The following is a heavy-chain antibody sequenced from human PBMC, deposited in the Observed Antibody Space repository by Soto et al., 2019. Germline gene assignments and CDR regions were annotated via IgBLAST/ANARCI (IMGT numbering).Heavy chain of an antibody. CDR2: ISWNSGSI. Sequence: EVQLVESGGGLAQPGRSLRLSCAASGFTFDDYAMHWVRQAPGKGLEWVSGISWNSGSIGYADSVKGRFTISRDNAKNSLYLQMNSLRAEDTALYYCAKDIGEIAVAGWGQGTLVTVSS. CDR1: GFTFDDYA. CDR3: AKDIGEIAVAG. D-gene: IGHD6-19*01. J-gene: IGHJ4*02. V-gene: IGHV3-9*01.